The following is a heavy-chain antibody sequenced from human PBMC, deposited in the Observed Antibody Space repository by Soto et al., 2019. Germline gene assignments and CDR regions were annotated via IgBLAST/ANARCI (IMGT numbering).Heavy chain of an antibody. CDR1: GGSVSSGRYY. Sequence: SETLSLTCAVSGGSVSSGRYYWSWMRQPPGKGLEWIGYIFYSGSTNHNPSLKSRVTISSDTSKNQFSLKLTSVTAADTAVYYCARAQAHYITGPYYFDYWGQGTLVTVSS. J-gene: IGHJ4*02. CDR2: IFYSGST. D-gene: IGHD4-4*01. V-gene: IGHV4-61*01. CDR3: ARAQAHYITGPYYFDY.